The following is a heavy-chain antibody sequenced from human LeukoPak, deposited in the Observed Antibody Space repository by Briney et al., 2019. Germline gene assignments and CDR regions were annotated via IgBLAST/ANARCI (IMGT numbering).Heavy chain of an antibody. CDR2: IIPIFGTA. CDR3: AREGCGGANPYGMDV. Sequence: GASVKVSCKASGGTFSRDAISWVRQAPGQGLEWMGGIIPIFGTANYAQRFQGRVTITADESTSTAYMELSSLRSEDTAVYYCAREGCGGANPYGMDVWGQGTTVTVSS. CDR1: GGTFSRDA. J-gene: IGHJ6*02. D-gene: IGHD2-21*01. V-gene: IGHV1-69*13.